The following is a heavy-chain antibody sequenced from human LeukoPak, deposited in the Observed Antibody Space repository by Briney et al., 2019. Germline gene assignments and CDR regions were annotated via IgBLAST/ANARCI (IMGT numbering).Heavy chain of an antibody. CDR2: IKQDGSEK. CDR3: SKDRTPHIAVAGTGFDS. J-gene: IGHJ4*02. CDR1: GFTFSTYP. V-gene: IGHV3-7*03. Sequence: AGGSLRLSCAASGFTFSTYPMSWVRQAPGKGLEWVANIKQDGSEKYYADSVEGRFTISRDNAKNSLYLQMNSLRPEDTALYYCSKDRTPHIAVAGTGFDSWGQGTLVTVSS. D-gene: IGHD6-19*01.